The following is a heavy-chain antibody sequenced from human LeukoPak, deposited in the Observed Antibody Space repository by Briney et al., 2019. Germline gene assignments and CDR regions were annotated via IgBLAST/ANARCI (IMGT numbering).Heavy chain of an antibody. V-gene: IGHV3-23*01. CDR1: GFTFSSYA. D-gene: IGHD2-2*01. CDR3: AKGPIIVVVPAATTPDDY. CDR2: ISGSGSGT. Sequence: GGSLRLSCAASGFTFSSYAMSWVRQAPGKGLEWVSAISGSGSGTYYTDSAKGRFTISRDNSRNTLYLQMNSLRVEDTAVYYCAKGPIIVVVPAATTPDDYWGQGTLVTVSS. J-gene: IGHJ4*02.